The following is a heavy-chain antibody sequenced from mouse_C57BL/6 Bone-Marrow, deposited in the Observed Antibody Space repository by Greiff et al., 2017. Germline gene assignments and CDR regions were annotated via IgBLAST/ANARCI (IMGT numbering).Heavy chain of an antibody. CDR2: IHPNSGST. V-gene: IGHV1-64*01. CDR3: AKAGRGSFPPFAY. D-gene: IGHD6-1*01. CDR1: GYTFTSYW. Sequence: QVQLQQPGAELVKPGASVKLSCKASGYTFTSYWMHWVKQRPGQGLEWIGMIHPNSGSTNYNEKFKGKATLTADKSSSTAYMELRSLTSEDSAVYCFAKAGRGSFPPFAYWGQGTLVTVSA. J-gene: IGHJ3*01.